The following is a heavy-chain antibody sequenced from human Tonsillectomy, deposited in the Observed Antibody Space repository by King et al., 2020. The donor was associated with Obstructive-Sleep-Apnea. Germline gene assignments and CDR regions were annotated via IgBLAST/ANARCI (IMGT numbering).Heavy chain of an antibody. CDR3: ARVYXKDYSDSSGDS. J-gene: IGHJ4*02. V-gene: IGHV5-10-1*01. Sequence: QLVQSGAEVKKPGESLRISCKASGYSFTNYWINWVRQMPGKGLEWMGRIDPTDSSPNYSPSFQGHVTISADKSINTAYLQWDSLKASDTAMYYCARVYXKDYSDSSGDSXGQGTLVTVSS. CDR1: GYSFTNYW. CDR2: IDPTDSSP. D-gene: IGHD3-22*01.